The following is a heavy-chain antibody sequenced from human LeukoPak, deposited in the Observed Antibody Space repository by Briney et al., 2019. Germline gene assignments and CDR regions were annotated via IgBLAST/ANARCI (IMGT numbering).Heavy chain of an antibody. CDR1: GGSISSGSYY. CDR3: ARDREVGATGYYFDY. CDR2: IYTSGST. D-gene: IGHD1-26*01. J-gene: IGHJ4*02. Sequence: SETLSLTCTVSGGSISSGSYYWSWIRQPAGKGLEWVWRIYTSGSTTYNSALKSRVTISLDTSKNHFSLRLSSVTAADTAVYYCARDREVGATGYYFDYWGQGTLVTVSS. V-gene: IGHV4-61*02.